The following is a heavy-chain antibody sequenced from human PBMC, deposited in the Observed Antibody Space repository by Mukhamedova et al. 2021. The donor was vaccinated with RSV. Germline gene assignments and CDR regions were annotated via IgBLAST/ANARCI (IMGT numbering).Heavy chain of an antibody. J-gene: IGHJ4*02. CDR2: ISNDGSNR. D-gene: IGHD3-22*01. CDR1: A. CDR3: ARPHYHDSSGYYLFDY. Sequence: AMHWVRQAPGKGLEWVSFISNDGSNRYYADSVKGRFTISRDNSKNTLYLQMNSLRAEDTAVYYCARPHYHDSSGYYLFDYWGQGT. V-gene: IGHV3-30*04.